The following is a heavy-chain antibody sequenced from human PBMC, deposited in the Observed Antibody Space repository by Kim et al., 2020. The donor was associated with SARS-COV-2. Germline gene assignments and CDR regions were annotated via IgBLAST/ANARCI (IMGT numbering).Heavy chain of an antibody. CDR3: ARFEDIVADY. J-gene: IGHJ4*02. CDR2: INHSGST. CDR1: GGSFSGYY. Sequence: SETLSLTCAVYGGSFSGYYWSWIRQPPGKGLEWIGEINHSGSTNYNPSLKSRVTISVDTSKNQFSLKLSSVTAADTAVYYCARFEDIVADYWGQGTLVTVSS. V-gene: IGHV4-34*01. D-gene: IGHD5-12*01.